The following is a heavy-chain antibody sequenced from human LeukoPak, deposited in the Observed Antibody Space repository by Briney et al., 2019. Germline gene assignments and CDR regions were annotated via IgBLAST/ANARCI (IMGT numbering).Heavy chain of an antibody. V-gene: IGHV4-34*01. CDR2: INHSGST. J-gene: IGHJ4*02. CDR3: ARSYCSGTSCWQFDY. D-gene: IGHD2-2*01. CDR1: GGSFSGYY. Sequence: PSETLSLTCAVYGGSFSGYYWSWIRQPPGKGLEWIGEINHSGSTNYNPSLKSRVTISVDTSKNQFSLKLSSVTAADTAVYYCARSYCSGTSCWQFDYWGQGTLVTVSS.